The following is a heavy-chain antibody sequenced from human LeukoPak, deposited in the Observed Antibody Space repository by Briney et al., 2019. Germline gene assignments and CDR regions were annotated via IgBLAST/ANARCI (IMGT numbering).Heavy chain of an antibody. V-gene: IGHV4-61*02. CDR3: AREAGIAVSGAFYYYMDV. CDR1: GASVSRGTFY. D-gene: IGHD6-19*01. J-gene: IGHJ6*03. CDR2: IYTTGST. Sequence: SQTLSLTCTVSGASVSRGTFYWSWIRQPAGKGLEWIGRIYTTGSTNYNPSLSNRIAISVDPSNNHFSLKLSSVTAADTAVYFCAREAGIAVSGAFYYYMDVWGEGTTVTVSS.